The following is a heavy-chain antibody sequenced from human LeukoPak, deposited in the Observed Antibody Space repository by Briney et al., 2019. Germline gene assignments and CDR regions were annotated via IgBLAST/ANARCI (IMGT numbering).Heavy chain of an antibody. D-gene: IGHD1-26*01. CDR1: GFTFSISI. CDR3: ASGVGGGMDV. J-gene: IGHJ6*01. Sequence: GGALRVSCAASGFTFSISIVNCVRQAPGEGLELVSSTSSSSSYRYYADSVKGRFTISRDNAKNSLYLKMNRLRVEDTAVYYCASGVGGGMDVWGEGTTVTVSS. CDR2: TSSSSSYR. V-gene: IGHV3-21*01.